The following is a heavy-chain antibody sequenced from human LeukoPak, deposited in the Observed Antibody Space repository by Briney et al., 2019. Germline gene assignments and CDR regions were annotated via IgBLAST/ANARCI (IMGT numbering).Heavy chain of an antibody. V-gene: IGHV1-18*01. D-gene: IGHD3-22*01. CDR1: GYTVTSYG. J-gene: IGHJ4*02. Sequence: GASVKVSCKASGYTVTSYGISWVRQAPGQGLEWMGWISAYNGNTNYAQKLQGSVTMTTDTSTSTAYMELRSLRSDDTAVYYCARGQVVYDSSGYYDYWGQGTLVTVSS. CDR3: ARGQVVYDSSGYYDY. CDR2: ISAYNGNT.